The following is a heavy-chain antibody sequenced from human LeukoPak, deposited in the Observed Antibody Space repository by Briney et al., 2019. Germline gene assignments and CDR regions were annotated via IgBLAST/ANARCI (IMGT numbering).Heavy chain of an antibody. V-gene: IGHV4-34*01. CDR1: GGSFSGYY. D-gene: IGHD4-11*01. J-gene: IGHJ6*02. Sequence: PSETLSLTCAVYGGSFSGYYWSWIRQPPGKGLEWIGEINRSGSTNYNPSLKSRVTISVDTSKNQFSLKLSSVTAADTAVYYCARWGGRTVTPYYYYGMDVWSQGTTVTVSS. CDR3: ARWGGRTVTPYYYYGMDV. CDR2: INRSGST.